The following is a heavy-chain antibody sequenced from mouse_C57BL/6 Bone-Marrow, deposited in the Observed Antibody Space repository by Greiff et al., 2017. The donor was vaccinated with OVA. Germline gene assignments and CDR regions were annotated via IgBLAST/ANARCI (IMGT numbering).Heavy chain of an antibody. CDR2: IRSKSNNYAT. J-gene: IGHJ4*01. Sequence: EVQRVESGGGLVQPKGSLKLSCAASGFSFNTYAMNWVRQAPGKGLEWVARIRSKSNNYATYYADSVKDRFTITRDDSESMLYLQMNNLKTEDTAMYYCEGVYEDAMDYWGQGTSVTVSS. CDR3: EGVYEDAMDY. V-gene: IGHV10-1*01. D-gene: IGHD1-3*01. CDR1: GFSFNTYA.